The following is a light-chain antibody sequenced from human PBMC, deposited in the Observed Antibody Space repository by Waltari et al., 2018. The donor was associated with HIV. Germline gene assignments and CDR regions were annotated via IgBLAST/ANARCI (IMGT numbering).Light chain of an antibody. V-gene: IGLV3-1*01. J-gene: IGLJ3*02. CDR2: QDF. CDR1: NLENKY. CDR3: AVWDDSLNGPV. Sequence: SYDLAQAPSVSVSPGQTATITCSGDNLENKYVSWYQQRPGQSPILVIYQDFKRPSGIPERFSGSNSGDTATLTISGLQSEDEADYYCAVWDDSLNGPVFGGGTKLTVL.